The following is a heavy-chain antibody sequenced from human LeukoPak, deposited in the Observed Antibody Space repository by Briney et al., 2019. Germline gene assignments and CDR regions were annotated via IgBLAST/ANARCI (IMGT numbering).Heavy chain of an antibody. J-gene: IGHJ3*02. CDR1: GFTFSSYW. V-gene: IGHV3-30*18. CDR3: AKRPREWLRLGGDAFDI. Sequence: GGSLRLSCAASGFTFSSYWMSWVRQAPGKGLEWVAVISYDGSNKYYADSVKGRFTISRDNSKNTLYLQMNSLRAEDTAVYYCAKRPREWLRLGGDAFDIWGQGTMVTVSS. D-gene: IGHD5-12*01. CDR2: ISYDGSNK.